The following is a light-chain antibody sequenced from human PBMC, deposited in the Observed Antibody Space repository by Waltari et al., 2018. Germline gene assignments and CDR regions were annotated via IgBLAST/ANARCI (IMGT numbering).Light chain of an antibody. CDR2: WAS. J-gene: IGKJ1*01. CDR3: QQYYRSPWT. V-gene: IGKV4-1*01. CDR1: QSVLYSSNNKNN. Sequence: DIVMTQSPDSLAVSLGERATINCKSSQSVLYSSNNKNNLAWYQQKPGQPPKLLIYWASTRESGVPDRFSGRGSGTDFTLTISSLQAEDVAVYYCQQYYRSPWTFGQGTKVEIK.